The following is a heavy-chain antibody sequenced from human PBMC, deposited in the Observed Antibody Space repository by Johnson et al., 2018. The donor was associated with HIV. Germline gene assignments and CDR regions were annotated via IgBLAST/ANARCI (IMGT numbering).Heavy chain of an antibody. J-gene: IGHJ3*02. CDR2: ISSNGGST. Sequence: EVQLVESGGGLVQPGGSLRLSCAASGFTFSMYAMHWVRQAPGKGLEYVSAISSNGGSTYYADSVKGRFTISRDNSKNTLYLQMNTLRADDTAVYYCAKDLLTLDAFDIWGQETMVTVSS. CDR3: AKDLLTLDAFDI. V-gene: IGHV3-64*07. CDR1: GFTFSMYA.